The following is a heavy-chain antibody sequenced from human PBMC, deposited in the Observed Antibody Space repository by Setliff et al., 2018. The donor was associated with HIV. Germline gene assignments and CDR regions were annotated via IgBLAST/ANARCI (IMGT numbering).Heavy chain of an antibody. J-gene: IGHJ4*02. V-gene: IGHV1-18*04. Sequence: ASVKVSCKASGYAFTGYYLHWVRQAPGQGLEWMGWISAYSGDTNYAQKFQGRLTMTTDTSTSTAYMELSSLRSEDTAVYYCARDRVAGNIDCWGQGTLVT. CDR1: GYAFTGYY. CDR2: ISAYSGDT. CDR3: ARDRVAGNIDC. D-gene: IGHD6-19*01.